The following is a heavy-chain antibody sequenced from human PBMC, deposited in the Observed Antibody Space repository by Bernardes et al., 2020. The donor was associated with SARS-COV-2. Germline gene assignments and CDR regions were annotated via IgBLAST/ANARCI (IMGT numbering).Heavy chain of an antibody. J-gene: IGHJ4*02. V-gene: IGHV4-39*01. CDR1: GGSISSSSYY. CDR3: ARQHLGGVTIFGVVTTDRYFDY. Sequence: ETLSLTCTVSGGSISSSSYYWGWIRQPPGKGLEWIGSIYYSGSTYYNPSLKSRVTISVDTSKNQFSLKLSSVTAADTAVYYCARQHLGGVTIFGVVTTDRYFDYWGQGTLVTVSS. CDR2: IYYSGST. D-gene: IGHD3-3*01.